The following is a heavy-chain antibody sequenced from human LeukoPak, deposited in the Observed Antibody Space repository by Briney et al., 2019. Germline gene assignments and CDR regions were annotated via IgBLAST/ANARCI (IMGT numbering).Heavy chain of an antibody. CDR2: IIVSGTT. CDR3: AKGSVGNADFAS. CDR1: GFTFSSFS. D-gene: IGHD6-25*01. V-gene: IGHV3-23*01. J-gene: IGHJ4*02. Sequence: GGSLRLSCAASGFTFSSFSMTWVRQAPGKGLEWVSSIIVSGTTYYADSVKGRFTISRDSFRGTLFLQMDSLRVEDTAVYYCAKGSVGNADFASWGQGALVTVSS.